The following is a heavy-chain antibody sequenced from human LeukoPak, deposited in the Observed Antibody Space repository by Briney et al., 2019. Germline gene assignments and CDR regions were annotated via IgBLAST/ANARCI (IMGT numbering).Heavy chain of an antibody. J-gene: IGHJ6*04. V-gene: IGHV3-7*01. Sequence: GGSLRLSCAASGFTFTTYWMGWVRQAPGKGLEWAANIKQDGSEQYYVDSVKGRFTISRDNAKNSLYLQMNSLRAEDTAVYYCAELGITMIGGVWGKGTTVTISS. CDR1: GFTFTTYW. D-gene: IGHD3-10*02. CDR2: IKQDGSEQ. CDR3: AELGITMIGGV.